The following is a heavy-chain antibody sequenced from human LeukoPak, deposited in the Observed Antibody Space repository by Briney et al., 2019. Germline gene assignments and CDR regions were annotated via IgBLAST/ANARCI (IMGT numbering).Heavy chain of an antibody. CDR3: ARDPRRDAFDI. V-gene: IGHV4-59*12. J-gene: IGHJ3*02. CDR2: IYHSGST. Sequence: SETLSLTCTVSGGSISNYYWSWIRQPPGKGLEWIGEIYHSGSTNYNPSLKSRVTISVDKSKNQFSLKLSSVTAADTAVYYCARDPRRDAFDIWGQGTMVTVSS. CDR1: GGSISNYY.